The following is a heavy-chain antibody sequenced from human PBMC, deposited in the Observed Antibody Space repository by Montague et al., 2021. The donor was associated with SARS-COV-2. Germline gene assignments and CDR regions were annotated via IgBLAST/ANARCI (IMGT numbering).Heavy chain of an antibody. V-gene: IGHV4-34*01. D-gene: IGHD3-22*01. CDR2: INHRGTS. CDR1: GGSFSDYY. J-gene: IGHJ4*02. CDR3: ARGRQHFNMIVVVMTGGEYYFDN. Sequence: SETLSLTCAVYGGSFSDYYWSWIRQPPGKGLEWIGEINHRGTSNYNPSLKSRVSISVDTSKNQFSLYLSSVTAADTAVYYCARGRQHFNMIVVVMTGGEYYFDNWGQGTLVTVSS.